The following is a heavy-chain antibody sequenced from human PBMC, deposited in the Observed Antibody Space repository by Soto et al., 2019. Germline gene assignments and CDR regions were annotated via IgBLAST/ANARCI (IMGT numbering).Heavy chain of an antibody. CDR3: ARDGGYCSGGSCYSMENWFDP. J-gene: IGHJ5*02. V-gene: IGHV3-30-3*01. CDR1: GFTFSSYA. D-gene: IGHD2-15*01. CDR2: ISYDGSNK. Sequence: QVQLVESGGGVVQPGRSLRLSCAASGFTFSSYAMHWVRQAPGKGLEWVAVISYDGSNKYYADSVKGRFTISRDNSKNTLYLQMNSLRAEDTAVYYCARDGGYCSGGSCYSMENWFDPWGQGTLVTVSS.